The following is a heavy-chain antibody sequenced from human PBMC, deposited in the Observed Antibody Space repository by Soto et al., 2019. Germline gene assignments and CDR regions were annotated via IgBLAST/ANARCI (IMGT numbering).Heavy chain of an antibody. Sequence: ASVKVSCKASGYTFTSYDINWVRQATGQGLEGMGWMNPNSENTGYAQKVQGRVTMTRNTSISTAYMALSSLRSEDPAVYYCARAEITLFGVVVWGSYSYGMDVWGQGTPVTVSS. CDR1: GYTFTSYD. CDR2: MNPNSENT. CDR3: ARAEITLFGVVVWGSYSYGMDV. V-gene: IGHV1-8*01. D-gene: IGHD3-3*01. J-gene: IGHJ6*02.